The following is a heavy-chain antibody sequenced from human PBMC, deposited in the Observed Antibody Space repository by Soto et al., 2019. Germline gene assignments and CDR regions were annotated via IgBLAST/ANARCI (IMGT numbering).Heavy chain of an antibody. D-gene: IGHD3-3*01. CDR3: ATDRRLLAWLFSLWSYYYGMGV. Sequence: PGGSLRLSCAASGFTFSSYGMHWGRQAPGKGLEWVAVISYDGSNKYYADSVKGRFTISRDNSKNTLYLQMNSLRAEDTAVYYCATDRRLLAWLFSLWSYYYGMGVWGQGTTVTASS. CDR2: ISYDGSNK. CDR1: GFTFSSYG. V-gene: IGHV3-30*03. J-gene: IGHJ6*02.